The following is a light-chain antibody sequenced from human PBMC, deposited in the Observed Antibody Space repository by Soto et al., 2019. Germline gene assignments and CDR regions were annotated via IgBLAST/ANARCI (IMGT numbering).Light chain of an antibody. Sequence: EIVLTQSPGTLSLSPGETATLSCRASQSVSSTYLAWYQQKPGQAPRLLIYGASSRATGIPDRFNGSGSGTDFSLTISRLEPEDFAVYYCQQYGNSFTFGPGTKVEIK. CDR3: QQYGNSFT. CDR1: QSVSSTY. CDR2: GAS. V-gene: IGKV3-20*01. J-gene: IGKJ3*01.